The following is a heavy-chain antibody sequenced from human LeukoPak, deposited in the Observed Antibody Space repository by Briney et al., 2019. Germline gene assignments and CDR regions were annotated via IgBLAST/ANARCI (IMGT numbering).Heavy chain of an antibody. Sequence: SETLSLTCTVSGGSISSYYWSWIRQPPGKGLEWIGYIYYSGSTNYNPSLKSRVTISVDTSKNQFSLKLSSVTAADTAVYYCARADILTGKGVFDFWGQGTMVIVSS. V-gene: IGHV4-59*12. J-gene: IGHJ3*01. D-gene: IGHD3-9*01. CDR1: GGSISSYY. CDR3: ARADILTGKGVFDF. CDR2: IYYSGST.